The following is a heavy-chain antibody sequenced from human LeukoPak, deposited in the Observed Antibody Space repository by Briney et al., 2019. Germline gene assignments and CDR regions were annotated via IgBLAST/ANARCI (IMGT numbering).Heavy chain of an antibody. CDR1: GFTLSSNW. CDR2: FYSDGGRT. Sequence: GGSLRLSCAGSGFTLSSNWMHWVRQAPGKGLVWVARFYSDGGRTNYADSVKGRFTLSRDNAKNTLYLQMNSLRAEDTAVYYCARVGAVAGSFDYWGQGTLVTVSS. V-gene: IGHV3-74*01. J-gene: IGHJ4*02. D-gene: IGHD6-19*01. CDR3: ARVGAVAGSFDY.